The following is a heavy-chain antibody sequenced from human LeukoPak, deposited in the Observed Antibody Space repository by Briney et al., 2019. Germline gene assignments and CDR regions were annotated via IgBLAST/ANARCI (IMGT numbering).Heavy chain of an antibody. J-gene: IGHJ4*02. D-gene: IGHD3-3*01. V-gene: IGHV1-18*01. CDR1: GYTFTSYG. Sequence: ASVTVSCKASGYTFTSYGISWVRQAPGQGLEWMGWISAYSGNTNYAQKLQGRVTMTRDTSTSTAYMEMRSLRSDDTAVYYCARHKSKECDLLRFYYWGQGTLVTVSS. CDR3: ARHKSKECDLLRFYY. CDR2: ISAYSGNT.